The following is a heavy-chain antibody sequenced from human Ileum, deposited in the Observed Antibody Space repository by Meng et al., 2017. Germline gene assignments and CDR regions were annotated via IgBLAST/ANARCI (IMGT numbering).Heavy chain of an antibody. CDR2: FYFSGST. CDR1: GDSICSGDHY. Sequence: GPLQASGPGLVKSSQTLSLTCTVSGDSICSGDHYWTWSRQHPGKGLEWIGYFYFSGSTYYNPSLKSRVSISVDTSKNQFSLRMSSVTAADTAVYYCARYYYDSSGVTWFDPWGQGTLVTVSS. D-gene: IGHD3-22*01. CDR3: ARYYYDSSGVTWFDP. V-gene: IGHV4-31*03. J-gene: IGHJ5*02.